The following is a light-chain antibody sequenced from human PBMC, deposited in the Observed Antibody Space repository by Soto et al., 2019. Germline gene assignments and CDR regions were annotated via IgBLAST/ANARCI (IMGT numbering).Light chain of an antibody. Sequence: EIVMTQSPATLSVSPGERATLSCRASQSVSSSLAWYQQKPGQAPRLLIYGASTRATGIPARFSGSGSGTEFTLTINGLQSEDFAVYYCQRYNNWPLTFGGGTKVDIK. CDR3: QRYNNWPLT. J-gene: IGKJ4*01. CDR1: QSVSSS. CDR2: GAS. V-gene: IGKV3-15*01.